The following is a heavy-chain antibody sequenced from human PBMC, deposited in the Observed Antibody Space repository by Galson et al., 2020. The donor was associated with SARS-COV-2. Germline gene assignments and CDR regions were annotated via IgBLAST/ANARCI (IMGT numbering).Heavy chain of an antibody. J-gene: IGHJ4*02. CDR2: IHYTGRT. D-gene: IGHD2-15*01. V-gene: IGHV4-39*01. Sequence: ASETLSLTCAVSGGSINSGSYYWGWIRQPPGKGLECIGSIHYTGRTYTNPSLKSRLTMSVDTSNNQFSLKLSSVTAADSAVYYCARRSAVVVAATFAYWGQGALVTVS. CDR1: GGSINSGSYY. CDR3: ARRSAVVVAATFAY.